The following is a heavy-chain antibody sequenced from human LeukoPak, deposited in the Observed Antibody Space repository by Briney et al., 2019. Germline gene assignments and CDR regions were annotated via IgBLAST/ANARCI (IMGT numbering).Heavy chain of an antibody. CDR2: INPNSGAT. J-gene: IGHJ6*02. D-gene: IGHD4-11*01. CDR1: GYTFKDYY. CDR3: AREGPLTTEMGDYYTLDV. Sequence: ASLKVSCKASGYTFKDYYMDWVRQAPGHGLEWMGWINPNSGATKFAQKFQGRITLTRDTSINIASMELTRLRSDDTAIYYCAREGPLTTEMGDYYTLDVWGQGTTVIVSS. V-gene: IGHV1-2*02.